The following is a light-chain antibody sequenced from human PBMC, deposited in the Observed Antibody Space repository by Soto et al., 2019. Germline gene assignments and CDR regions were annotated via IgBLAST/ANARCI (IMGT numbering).Light chain of an antibody. CDR3: QQYGRSPLT. CDR1: QSVSSSY. J-gene: IGKJ3*01. Sequence: EIVLTQSPGTLSLSPGERATLSCRASQSVSSSYLAWYQQKPGQAPRLLIYDTSSRATGIPDRFSGSGSGTDFTLTISRLEPEDFAVYYCQQYGRSPLTFGPGTKVDIK. CDR2: DTS. V-gene: IGKV3-20*01.